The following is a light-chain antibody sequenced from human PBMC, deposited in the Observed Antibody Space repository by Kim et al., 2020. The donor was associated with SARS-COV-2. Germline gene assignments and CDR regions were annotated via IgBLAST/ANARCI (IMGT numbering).Light chain of an antibody. Sequence: DIQMTQSPSSLSASVGDRVTITCQASQDISNYLNWYQQKPGKAPKLLIYDAYKLETGVPSRFSGSGSVTDFTFTISSLQPEDIATYYCQQYDNLPYTFGQGTKLEI. V-gene: IGKV1-33*01. CDR1: QDISNY. CDR2: DAY. J-gene: IGKJ2*01. CDR3: QQYDNLPYT.